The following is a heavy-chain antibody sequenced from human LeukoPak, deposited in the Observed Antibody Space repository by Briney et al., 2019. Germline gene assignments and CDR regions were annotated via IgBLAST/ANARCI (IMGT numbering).Heavy chain of an antibody. CDR2: INPNSGGT. D-gene: IGHD2-2*01. CDR3: ARVALKNIVVVPAAYRGPHGMGV. J-gene: IGHJ6*02. Sequence: ASVKVSCKASGYTFTGYYMHWVRQAPGQGLEWMGWINPNSGGTNYAQKFQGRVTMTRDTSISTAYMELSRLRSDDTAVYYCARVALKNIVVVPAAYRGPHGMGVWGQGTTVTVSS. V-gene: IGHV1-2*02. CDR1: GYTFTGYY.